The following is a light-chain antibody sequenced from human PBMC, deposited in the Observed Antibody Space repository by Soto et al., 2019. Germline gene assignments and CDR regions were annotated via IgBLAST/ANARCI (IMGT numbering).Light chain of an antibody. CDR1: QVISGY. Sequence: AIRLTQSPSSFSSSTGDRFTITFRAIQVISGYLAWYQQKPGKAPKLLIYAASNFQSGVPSRFSGSGSGTHFTLTISSLQPEDFATYYCQQLHGYPITFGQGTRLEIK. V-gene: IGKV1-8*01. CDR3: QQLHGYPIT. J-gene: IGKJ5*01. CDR2: AAS.